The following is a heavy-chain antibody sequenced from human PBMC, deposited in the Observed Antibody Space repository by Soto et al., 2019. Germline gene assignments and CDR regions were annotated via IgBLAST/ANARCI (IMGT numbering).Heavy chain of an antibody. J-gene: IGHJ6*02. V-gene: IGHV4-61*01. CDR3: ARDLHGDMSYYYYGMDV. Sequence: SETLSLTCTVSGGSVSSGSYYWSWIRQPPGKGLEWIGYIYYSGSTNYNPSLKSRVTISVDTSKNQFSLKLSSVTAADTAVYYCARDLHGDMSYYYYGMDVWGQGTTVTVSS. CDR1: GGSVSSGSYY. CDR2: IYYSGST.